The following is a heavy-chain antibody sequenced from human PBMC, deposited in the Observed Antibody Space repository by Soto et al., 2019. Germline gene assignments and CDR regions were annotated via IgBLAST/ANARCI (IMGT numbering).Heavy chain of an antibody. CDR1: GFTFSSYA. J-gene: IGHJ6*02. V-gene: IGHV3-23*01. D-gene: IGHD1-26*01. CDR3: AKVIVGATSGGYYYGMDV. CDR2: ISGSGGST. Sequence: PGGSLRLSCAASGFTFSSYAMSWVRQAPGKGLEWVSAISGSGGSTYYADSVKGRFTISRDNSKNTLYLQMNSLRAEDTAVYYCAKVIVGATSGGYYYGMDVWGQGTTVTVSS.